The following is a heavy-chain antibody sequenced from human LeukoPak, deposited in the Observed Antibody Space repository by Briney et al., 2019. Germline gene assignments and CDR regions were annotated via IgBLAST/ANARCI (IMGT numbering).Heavy chain of an antibody. D-gene: IGHD3-16*02. Sequence: SGGSLRLSCAASGFTFSSYGMHWVRQAPGKGLEGVAFIRYDGSNKYYADSVKGRFTISRDNSKNTLYLQMNSLRAEDTAVYYCAKPWDVWGSYRPLDYWGQGTLATVSS. V-gene: IGHV3-30*02. CDR1: GFTFSSYG. CDR3: AKPWDVWGSYRPLDY. J-gene: IGHJ4*02. CDR2: IRYDGSNK.